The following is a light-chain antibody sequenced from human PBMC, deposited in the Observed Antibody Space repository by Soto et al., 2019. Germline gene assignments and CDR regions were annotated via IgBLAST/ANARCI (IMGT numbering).Light chain of an antibody. J-gene: IGLJ2*01. Sequence: QSALTQPASVSASPGQSITISCTGTSSNVGTYDLVSWYQHHPDKAPKLIIYEGTKRPLGISSRFSGSKSGNTASPTISGLQAEDDADYYCCSFAVGAALVFGGGTKLTVL. CDR2: EGT. CDR1: SSNVGTYDL. CDR3: CSFAVGAALV. V-gene: IGLV2-23*01.